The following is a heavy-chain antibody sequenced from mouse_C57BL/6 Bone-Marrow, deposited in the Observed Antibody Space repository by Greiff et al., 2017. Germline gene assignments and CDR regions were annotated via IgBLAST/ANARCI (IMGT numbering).Heavy chain of an antibody. CDR2: IDPSDSYT. J-gene: IGHJ4*01. V-gene: IGHV1-69*01. CDR1: GYTFTSYW. Sequence: HVQLPQPGAELVMPGASVKLSCKASGYTFTSYWMHWVTQRPGQGLEWIGEIDPSDSYTNYNQKFKGKSTLTVDKSSSTAYMQLSSLTSEDSAVYDCARESSGYAMDYWGQGTSVTGSS. D-gene: IGHD3-2*02. CDR3: ARESSGYAMDY.